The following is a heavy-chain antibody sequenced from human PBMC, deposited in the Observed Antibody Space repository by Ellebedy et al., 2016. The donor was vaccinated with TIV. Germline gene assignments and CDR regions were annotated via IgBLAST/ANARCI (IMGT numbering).Heavy chain of an antibody. CDR1: GYTLTELS. J-gene: IGHJ3*02. D-gene: IGHD2-2*01. Sequence: AASVKVSCKVSGYTLTELSMLWVRQAPGKGREWMGGFDPEDGETIYAQKFQGRVTMTEDTSTDTAYMELSSLRSEDTAVYYCARAYCSSTSCRGDSFDIWGQGTMVTVSS. V-gene: IGHV1-24*01. CDR2: FDPEDGET. CDR3: ARAYCSSTSCRGDSFDI.